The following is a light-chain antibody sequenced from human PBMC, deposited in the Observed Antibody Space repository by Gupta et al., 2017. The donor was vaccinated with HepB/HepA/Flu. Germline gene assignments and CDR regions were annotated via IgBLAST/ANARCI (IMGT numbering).Light chain of an antibody. CDR3: CSYAGSSTVV. J-gene: IGLJ2*01. CDR2: DVN. V-gene: IGLV2-23*02. Sequence: QSALTKLASVSGSPGQSAPITCPGTSSDVGIYNFVSWYQQHPGKAPKLMIYDVNKRPSGVSNRFSGSKSGNTASLTISELQAEDEADYYCCSYAGSSTVVFGGGTKVTVL. CDR1: SSDVGIYNF.